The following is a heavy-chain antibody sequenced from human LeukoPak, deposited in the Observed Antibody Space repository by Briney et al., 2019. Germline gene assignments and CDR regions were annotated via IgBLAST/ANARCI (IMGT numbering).Heavy chain of an antibody. CDR1: GGTFSSYA. CDR3: ARDREGYYDSSGYLEIDY. CDR2: IIPIFGTA. V-gene: IGHV1-69*05. Sequence: GSSVKVSCKASGGTFSSYAISWVRQAPGQGLEWMGGIIPIFGTANYAQKFQGRVTITTDESTSTAYTELSSLRSEDTAVYYCARDREGYYDSSGYLEIDYWGQGTLVTVSS. J-gene: IGHJ4*02. D-gene: IGHD3-22*01.